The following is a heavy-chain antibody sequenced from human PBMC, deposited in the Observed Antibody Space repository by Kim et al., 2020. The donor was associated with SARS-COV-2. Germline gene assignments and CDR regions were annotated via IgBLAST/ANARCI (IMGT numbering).Heavy chain of an antibody. J-gene: IGHJ4*02. D-gene: IGHD3-3*01. CDR3: ARGLGGYYTHFDY. V-gene: IGHV3-30*01. Sequence: YADSVKCRFTISRDNSKNTLYLQMNSLRAEDTAVYYCARGLGGYYTHFDYWGQGTLVTVSS.